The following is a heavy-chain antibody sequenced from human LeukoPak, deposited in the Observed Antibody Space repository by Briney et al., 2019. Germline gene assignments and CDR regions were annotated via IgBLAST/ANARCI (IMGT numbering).Heavy chain of an antibody. Sequence: GGSLRLSCAASGFTVRSNYMSWVRQAPGKGLEWVSVIYSGGSTYYADSVKGRFTISRDNSKSTLYIPMNSLRAEDTAVYYCARDHRGRRDAFDIWGQGTMVTVSS. J-gene: IGHJ3*02. V-gene: IGHV3-53*01. CDR1: GFTVRSNY. CDR3: ARDHRGRRDAFDI. D-gene: IGHD1-26*01. CDR2: IYSGGST.